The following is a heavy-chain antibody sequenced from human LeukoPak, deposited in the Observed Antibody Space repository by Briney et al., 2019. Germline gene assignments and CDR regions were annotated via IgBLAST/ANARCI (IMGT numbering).Heavy chain of an antibody. CDR2: IYSGGST. V-gene: IGHV3-53*01. J-gene: IGHJ4*02. CDR3: ARGYGSSWPFDY. CDR1: GFTVSSNY. Sequence: GGSLRLSCAASGFTVSSNYMSWVRQAPGKGLEWVSVIYSGGSTYYADSVKGRFTISRDNSKNTLYLKMNSLRAEDTAVYYCARGYGSSWPFDYWGQGTLVTVSS. D-gene: IGHD6-13*01.